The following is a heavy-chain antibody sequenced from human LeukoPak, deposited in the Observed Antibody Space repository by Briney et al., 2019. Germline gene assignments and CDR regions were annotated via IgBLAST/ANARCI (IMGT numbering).Heavy chain of an antibody. D-gene: IGHD4/OR15-4a*01. CDR2: ISLSGSPI. CDR1: GFNFDKYN. CDR3: ARELLNTLPLSYSMDV. V-gene: IGHV3-48*04. J-gene: IGHJ6*03. Sequence: GGSLRLSCAASGFNFDKYNMNWVRQAPGKGLEWLSYISLSGSPIYYADSVKGRFTISRDNAKNSLYLQMNSLRAEDTAVYYCARELLNTLPLSYSMDVWGKGPRSSSP.